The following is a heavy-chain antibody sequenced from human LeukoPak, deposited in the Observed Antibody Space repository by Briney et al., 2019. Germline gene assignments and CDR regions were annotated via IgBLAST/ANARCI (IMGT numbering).Heavy chain of an antibody. Sequence: SETLSLTCTVSGGSISSSSYYWGWIRQPPGTGLEWIGSIYYSGSTYYNPSLKSRVTISVDTSKNQFSLKLSSVTAADTAVYYCARGGCTNGVCYTDYYYMDVWGKGTTVTVSS. CDR1: GGSISSSSYY. V-gene: IGHV4-39*07. CDR2: IYYSGST. D-gene: IGHD2-8*01. J-gene: IGHJ6*03. CDR3: ARGGCTNGVCYTDYYYMDV.